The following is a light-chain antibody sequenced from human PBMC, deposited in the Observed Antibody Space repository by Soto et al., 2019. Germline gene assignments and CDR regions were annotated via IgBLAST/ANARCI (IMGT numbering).Light chain of an antibody. V-gene: IGLV2-14*01. CDR2: EVS. J-gene: IGLJ1*01. Sequence: QSALAQPASVSGCPGQSITISCTGTSSDVGGYNYVSWSQQYPGKAPKRMLYEVSYRPSGVSNRFSGSKTGHTASLTISGPQAEEEADYYCISYITSGSLNYDFGTGTQVTLL. CDR3: ISYITSGSLNYD. CDR1: SSDVGGYNY.